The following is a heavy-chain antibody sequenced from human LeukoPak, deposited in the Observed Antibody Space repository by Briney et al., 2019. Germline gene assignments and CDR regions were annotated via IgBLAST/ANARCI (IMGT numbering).Heavy chain of an antibody. J-gene: IGHJ6*03. V-gene: IGHV4-4*07. Sequence: NPSETLSLTCTVSGGSISSYYWSWIRQPAGKGLEWIGRIYSSGSTNYNTSLKTRVTMSVDTSKNQFSLKLSSVTAADTAVYYCARESVVVVQAAIEYYYYYMDVWGKGTTVTVSS. CDR1: GGSISSYY. CDR3: ARESVVVVQAAIEYYYYYMDV. D-gene: IGHD2-2*01. CDR2: IYSSGST.